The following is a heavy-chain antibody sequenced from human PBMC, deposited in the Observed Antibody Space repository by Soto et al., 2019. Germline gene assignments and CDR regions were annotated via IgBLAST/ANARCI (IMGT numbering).Heavy chain of an antibody. D-gene: IGHD3-3*01. CDR2: INPATGAA. Sequence: QLHLVQSGAVVKKPGASVTVSCSASGYPVTAYYMHWVRQAPGRGLEWMGGINPATGAAKYTQTFQGRVTMTGATSTSTVLRELSGPTSEDPAVFYWARGGGVGVAGSAAFDMWGQGTLVTVSS. CDR1: GYPVTAYY. V-gene: IGHV1-2*02. CDR3: ARGGGVGVAGSAAFDM. J-gene: IGHJ3*02.